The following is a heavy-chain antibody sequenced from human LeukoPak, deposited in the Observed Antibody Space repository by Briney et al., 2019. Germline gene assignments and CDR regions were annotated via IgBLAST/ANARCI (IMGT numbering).Heavy chain of an antibody. CDR2: ISSSSSCI. CDR1: GFTFSSYS. CDR3: ARARYFDWLIVDY. J-gene: IGHJ4*02. V-gene: IGHV3-21*01. D-gene: IGHD3-9*01. Sequence: GGSLRLSCAASGFTFSSYSMNWVRQAPGKGLEWVSSISSSSSCIYYADSVKGRFTISRDNAKNSLYLQMNSLRAEDTAVYYCARARYFDWLIVDYWGQGTLVTVSS.